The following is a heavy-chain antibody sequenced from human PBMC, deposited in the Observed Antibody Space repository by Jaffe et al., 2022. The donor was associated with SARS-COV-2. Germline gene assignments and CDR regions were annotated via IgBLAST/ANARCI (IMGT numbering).Heavy chain of an antibody. D-gene: IGHD2-8*02. J-gene: IGHJ4*02. V-gene: IGHV3-74*03. CDR1: GFAFSNYY. CDR3: TRGTSFTGNVLDY. CDR2: ILGDGSST. Sequence: EVQLVESGGGLVEPGGSLRLSCAASGFAFSNYYMSWVRQPLGKGLVWVSNILGDGSSTTYAGSVKGRFTISRDNAENMLYLQMDSLRAEDTAVYYCTRGTSFTGNVLDYWGQGTLVTVSS.